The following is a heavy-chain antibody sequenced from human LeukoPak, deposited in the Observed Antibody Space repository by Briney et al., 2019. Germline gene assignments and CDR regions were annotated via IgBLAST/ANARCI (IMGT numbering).Heavy chain of an antibody. J-gene: IGHJ6*02. CDR3: ARTSYYYDMDV. CDR2: IDSGGTT. CDR1: GSNVTYNY. Sequence: PGESLRLSCAASGSNVTYNYMTWIRQAPGKGLEWVSLIDSGGTTYYSDSLQGRFTVSRHTSNNALFLQMNSLRPEDTAVYYCARTSYYYDMDVWGQGTTVTVSS. V-gene: IGHV3-53*04.